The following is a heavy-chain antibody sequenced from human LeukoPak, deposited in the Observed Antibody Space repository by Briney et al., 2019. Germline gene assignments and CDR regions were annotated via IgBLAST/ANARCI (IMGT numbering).Heavy chain of an antibody. Sequence: GGSMRLSCAASGFTFSSYAMSWVRQAPGKGLEWVSAISGSGGSTYYADSVKGRFTISRDNSRDTLYLQMNSLRAEDTAVYYCAKGYYDYVWGSYYFDYWGQGTLVTVSS. CDR1: GFTFSSYA. J-gene: IGHJ4*02. V-gene: IGHV3-23*01. CDR2: ISGSGGST. CDR3: AKGYYDYVWGSYYFDY. D-gene: IGHD3-16*01.